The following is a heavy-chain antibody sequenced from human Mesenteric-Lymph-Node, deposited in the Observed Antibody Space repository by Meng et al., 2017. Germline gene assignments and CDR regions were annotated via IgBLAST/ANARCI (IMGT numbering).Heavy chain of an antibody. Sequence: GGSLRLSCAASGFTFSSYGMHWVRQAPGKGLEWVAVIWYDGSNKYYADSVKGRFTISRDNSKNTLYLQMNSLRAEDTAVYYCAKDPSIMITFGGVPHWFDPWGQGTLVTVSS. D-gene: IGHD3-16*01. CDR1: GFTFSSYG. J-gene: IGHJ5*02. CDR2: IWYDGSNK. V-gene: IGHV3-30*02. CDR3: AKDPSIMITFGGVPHWFDP.